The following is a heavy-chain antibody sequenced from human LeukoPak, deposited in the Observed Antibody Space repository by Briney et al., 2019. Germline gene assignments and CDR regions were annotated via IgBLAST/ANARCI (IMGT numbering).Heavy chain of an antibody. Sequence: GGSLRLSCAASGFTVSSNYMSWVRQAPGTGLESGAFIFSDGSKKYYADSVKGRFTISRDNTKNTLYLEMNSLRAEDTAVYFCARDNNYRGSGSHLYYFDNWGQGTLVTVSS. CDR1: GFTVSSNY. J-gene: IGHJ4*02. CDR3: ARDNNYRGSGSHLYYFDN. D-gene: IGHD3-10*01. CDR2: IFSDGSKK. V-gene: IGHV3-30-3*01.